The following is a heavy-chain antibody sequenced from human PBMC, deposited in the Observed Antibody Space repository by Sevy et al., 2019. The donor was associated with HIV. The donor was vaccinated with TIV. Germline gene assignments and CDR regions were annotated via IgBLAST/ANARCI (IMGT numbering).Heavy chain of an antibody. J-gene: IGHJ4*02. V-gene: IGHV3-7*01. CDR2: MRQDGSEK. CDR3: ARGIYGSGSRLGLGY. CDR1: GFTFSSYW. D-gene: IGHD3-10*01. Sequence: GGSLRLSCAASGFTFSSYWMTWVRQAPGKGLEWVANMRQDGSEKYYVDSVKGRSTISRANAKNSLYLQMNSLRAEDTAVYYCARGIYGSGSRLGLGYWGQGTLVTVSS.